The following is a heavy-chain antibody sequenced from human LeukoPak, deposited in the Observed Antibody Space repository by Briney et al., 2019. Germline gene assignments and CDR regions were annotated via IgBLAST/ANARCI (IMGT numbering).Heavy chain of an antibody. J-gene: IGHJ4*02. D-gene: IGHD5-18*01. CDR2: INHSGST. CDR1: GGSFSGYY. V-gene: IGHV4-34*01. Sequence: SETLSLTCAVYGGSFSGYYWSWIRQPPGKGLEWIGEINHSGSTNYNPSLKSRVTISVDTSKNQFSLKLSSVTAADTAVYYCARGRRGYSYGKYYFDYWGRGTLVTVSS. CDR3: ARGRRGYSYGKYYFDY.